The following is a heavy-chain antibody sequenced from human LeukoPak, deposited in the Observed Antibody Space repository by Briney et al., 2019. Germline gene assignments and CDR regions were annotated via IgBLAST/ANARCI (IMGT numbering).Heavy chain of an antibody. CDR3: ATELRESGASSRNAFDI. CDR1: GFTFSTYW. D-gene: IGHD2-15*01. J-gene: IGHJ3*02. V-gene: IGHV3-74*01. CDR2: ITSDGSYT. Sequence: AGGSLTLSCTASGFTFSTYWMHWVRHPPAKGLVWVSLITSDGSYTDFADSVKGRFTISRDNAQSTLYLQMNSLRVEDTAVYYCATELRESGASSRNAFDIWGQGTVVCVSS.